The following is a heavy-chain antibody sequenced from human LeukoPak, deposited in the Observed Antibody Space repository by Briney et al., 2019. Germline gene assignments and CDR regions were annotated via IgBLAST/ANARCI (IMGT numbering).Heavy chain of an antibody. Sequence: GGSLRLSCAASGYTFSSYDMHWVRQVPGKGLEWVSVIGTAGDTYYPGSVKGRFTISRENAKNSLYLQMNSLRVGDTAVCYCARGTSYRYDYWGQGTLVTVSS. J-gene: IGHJ4*02. D-gene: IGHD1-26*01. CDR3: ARGTSYRYDY. CDR1: GYTFSSYD. V-gene: IGHV3-13*01. CDR2: IGTAGDT.